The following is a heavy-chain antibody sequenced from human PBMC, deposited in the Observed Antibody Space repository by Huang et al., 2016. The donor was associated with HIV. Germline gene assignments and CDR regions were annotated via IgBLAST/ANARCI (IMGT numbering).Heavy chain of an antibody. Sequence: QVQLQESGPGLVKPSETLSLTCSVSGGSISSHYWSWIRQPPGKGLEWIGSIYYSGVSNYRPSFKGRGFISVDTSRNQFALKLSSVTAADTAVYYCARDRRHCSGGSCYYSDYWGHGTLVTVSS. V-gene: IGHV4-59*11. J-gene: IGHJ4*01. CDR1: GGSISSHY. CDR2: IYYSGVS. D-gene: IGHD2-15*01. CDR3: ARDRRHCSGGSCYYSDY.